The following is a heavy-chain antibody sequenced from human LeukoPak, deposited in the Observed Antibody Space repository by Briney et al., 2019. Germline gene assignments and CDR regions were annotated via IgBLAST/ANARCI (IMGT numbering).Heavy chain of an antibody. D-gene: IGHD5-24*01. CDR3: ARELEMATFDY. J-gene: IGHJ4*02. Sequence: SETLSLTCSVSGDSISSSSSYWGWIRQPPGKGLEWIGEINHSGSTYYNPSLKSRVTISVDTSKNQFSLKLSSVTAADTAVYYCARELEMATFDYWGQGTLVTVSS. CDR1: GDSISSSSSY. V-gene: IGHV4-39*02. CDR2: INHSGST.